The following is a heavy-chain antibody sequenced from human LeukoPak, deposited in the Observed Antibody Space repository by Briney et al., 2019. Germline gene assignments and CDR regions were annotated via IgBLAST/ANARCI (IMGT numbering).Heavy chain of an antibody. J-gene: IGHJ4*02. V-gene: IGHV4-31*03. Sequence: PSQTLSFTCTVSGGSISSGGYYWSWIRQHPGKGLEWIGYIYYSGSTYYNPSLKSRVTISVDTSKNQFSLKLSSVTAADTAVYYCAVSSSWHGVDYWGQGTLVTVSS. CDR3: AVSSSWHGVDY. D-gene: IGHD6-13*01. CDR2: IYYSGST. CDR1: GGSISSGGYY.